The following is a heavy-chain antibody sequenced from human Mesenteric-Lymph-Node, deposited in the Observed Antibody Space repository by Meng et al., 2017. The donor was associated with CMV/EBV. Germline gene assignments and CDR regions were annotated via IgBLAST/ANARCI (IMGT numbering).Heavy chain of an antibody. V-gene: IGHV1-69*02. Sequence: QVQLVQSGAEVTKPGSSVKVSCKASGGTFSSYTISWVRQAPGQGLEWVGRIIPILGIANYAQKFQGRVTITADKSTSTAYMELSSLRSEDTAVYYCAGGIAAAGSRWFDPWGQGTLVTVSS. CDR2: IIPILGIA. D-gene: IGHD6-13*01. CDR1: GGTFSSYT. CDR3: AGGIAAAGSRWFDP. J-gene: IGHJ5*02.